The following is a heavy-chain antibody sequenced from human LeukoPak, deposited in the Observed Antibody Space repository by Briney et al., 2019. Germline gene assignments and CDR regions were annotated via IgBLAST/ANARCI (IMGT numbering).Heavy chain of an antibody. CDR1: GFTFSTYG. CDR3: ARDTLVGSVAVVPAARTPYYGMDV. Sequence: GRSLRLSCAASGFTFSTYGMHWVRQAPGKGLEWVAVIWYDGSNKYYADSMKGRFTISRDNSKNTLFLQMNSLRAEDTAVYYCARDTLVGSVAVVPAARTPYYGMDVWGQGTTVTVSS. J-gene: IGHJ6*02. V-gene: IGHV3-33*01. CDR2: IWYDGSNK. D-gene: IGHD2-2*01.